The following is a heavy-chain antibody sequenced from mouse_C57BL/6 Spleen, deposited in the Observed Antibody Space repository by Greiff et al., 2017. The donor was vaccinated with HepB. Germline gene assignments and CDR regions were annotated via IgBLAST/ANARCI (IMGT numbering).Heavy chain of an antibody. J-gene: IGHJ1*03. CDR1: GFTFSSYT. CDR3: ARPGRGGYFDV. D-gene: IGHD3-3*01. Sequence: EVQLVESGGGLVKPGGSLKLSCAASGFTFSSYTMSWVRQTPEKRLEWVATISGGGGNTYYPDSVKGRFTISRDNAKNTLYLQMSSLRSEDTALYYCARPGRGGYFDVWGTGTTVTVSS. V-gene: IGHV5-9*01. CDR2: ISGGGGNT.